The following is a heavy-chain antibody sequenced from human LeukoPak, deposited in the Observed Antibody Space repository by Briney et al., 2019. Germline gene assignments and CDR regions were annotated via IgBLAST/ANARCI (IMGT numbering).Heavy chain of an antibody. D-gene: IGHD6-13*01. V-gene: IGHV3-11*01. CDR2: ISGSGTYM. CDR1: GFAFSDYY. CDR3: AEALKSLAAGGY. J-gene: IGHJ4*02. Sequence: GGSLRLSCAASGFAFSDYYMTWIRQAPGKGLEWVSYISGSGTYMRYGDSVKGRFTISRDNAENSLYLQMNSLRAEDTAVYYCAEALKSLAAGGYWGQGTLVTVSS.